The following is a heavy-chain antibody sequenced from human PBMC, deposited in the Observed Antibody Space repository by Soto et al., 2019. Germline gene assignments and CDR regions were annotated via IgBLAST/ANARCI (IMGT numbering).Heavy chain of an antibody. Sequence: VPLVQSGAEVKKPGASVKVSCKASGYTFTSYGISWVRQAPGQGLEWMGWISAYNGNTNHAQKLQGRVTMTTDTSTSTAYMELRSLGSDDTAVYYCARRALGEYSGYVGEDYWGQGTLVTVSS. J-gene: IGHJ4*02. CDR3: ARRALGEYSGYVGEDY. CDR1: GYTFTSYG. CDR2: ISAYNGNT. D-gene: IGHD5-12*01. V-gene: IGHV1-18*01.